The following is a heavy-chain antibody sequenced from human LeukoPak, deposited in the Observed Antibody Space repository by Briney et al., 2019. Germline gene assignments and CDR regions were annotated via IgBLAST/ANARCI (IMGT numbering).Heavy chain of an antibody. J-gene: IGHJ4*02. V-gene: IGHV3-33*01. CDR3: ARVDSSGYYLDY. CDR1: GFTFSSYG. D-gene: IGHD3-22*01. CDR2: IWYDGSNK. Sequence: GSLRLYCAASGFTFSSYGMHWVRQAPGKGLEWVAVIWYDGSNKYYADSVKGRFTISRDNSKNTLYLQMNSLRAEDTAVYYCARVDSSGYYLDYWGQGTLVTVSS.